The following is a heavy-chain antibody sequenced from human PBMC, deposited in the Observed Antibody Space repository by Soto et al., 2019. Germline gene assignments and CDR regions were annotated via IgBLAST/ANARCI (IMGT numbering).Heavy chain of an antibody. CDR1: GFVFSNYW. D-gene: IGHD2-15*01. Sequence: EVQLVESGGGLVQPGGSLRLSCAASGFVFSNYWLSWVRQAPGKGLEWVANIKQDGSEKYYVDSVKGRFTISRDNANNSLYLQMNSLGAEDTAVYYCARGWGMDVWGQGTTVTVSS. CDR2: IKQDGSEK. V-gene: IGHV3-7*01. CDR3: ARGWGMDV. J-gene: IGHJ6*02.